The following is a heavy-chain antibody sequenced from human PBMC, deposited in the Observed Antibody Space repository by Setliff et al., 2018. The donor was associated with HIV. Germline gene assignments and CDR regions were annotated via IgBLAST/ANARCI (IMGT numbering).Heavy chain of an antibody. D-gene: IGHD6-13*01. CDR3: ARLGRFIGPAGRFDP. Sequence: SETLSLTCTVSGGSISSGTYYWSWIRQPAGKGLEWIGRIYTSGSTTYNPSLKSRVTISVDTSKNQFSLKLSSVTAADTAVYYCARLGRFIGPAGRFDPWGQGTLVTVSS. CDR2: IYTSGST. J-gene: IGHJ5*02. V-gene: IGHV4-61*02. CDR1: GGSISSGTYY.